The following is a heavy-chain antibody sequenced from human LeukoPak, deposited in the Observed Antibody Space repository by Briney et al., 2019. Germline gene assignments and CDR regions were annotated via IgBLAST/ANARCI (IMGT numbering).Heavy chain of an antibody. CDR3: ATTGYSSGWYGFDY. V-gene: IGHV4-34*01. CDR2: INHSGST. J-gene: IGHJ4*02. D-gene: IGHD6-19*01. CDR1: GGSFSGYY. Sequence: SETLSLTCAVYGGSFSGYYWSWIRQPPGKGLEWNGEINHSGSTNYNPSLKSRVTISVDTSKNQFSLKLSSVTAADTAVYYCATTGYSSGWYGFDYWGQGTLVTVSS.